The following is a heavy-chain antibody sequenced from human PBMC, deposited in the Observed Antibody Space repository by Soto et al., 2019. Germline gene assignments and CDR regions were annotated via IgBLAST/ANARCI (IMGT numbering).Heavy chain of an antibody. CDR2: ISSSSSYI. CDR3: ARDRITMVRGVIRWFDP. J-gene: IGHJ5*02. CDR1: GFTFGGYS. Sequence: GGSLRLSCGASGFTFGGYSVNWVRQAPGKGLEWVSSISSSSSYIYYADSVKGRFTISRDNAKNSLYLQMNSLRAEDTAVYYCARDRITMVRGVIRWFDPWGQGTLVTVSS. V-gene: IGHV3-21*01. D-gene: IGHD3-10*01.